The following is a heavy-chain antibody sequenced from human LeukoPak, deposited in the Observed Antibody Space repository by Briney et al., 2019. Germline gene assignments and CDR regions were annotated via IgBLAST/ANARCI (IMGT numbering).Heavy chain of an antibody. CDR2: IIPTFGTA. J-gene: IGHJ6*04. Sequence: SVKVSCKASGGTFSSYAISWVRQAPGQGLEWMGGIIPTFGTANYAQKFQGRVTITADKSTSTAYMELSSLRSEDTAVYYCARVAYDILTGYYNYYYYGMDVWGKGTTVTVSS. V-gene: IGHV1-69*06. CDR3: ARVAYDILTGYYNYYYYGMDV. CDR1: GGTFSSYA. D-gene: IGHD3-9*01.